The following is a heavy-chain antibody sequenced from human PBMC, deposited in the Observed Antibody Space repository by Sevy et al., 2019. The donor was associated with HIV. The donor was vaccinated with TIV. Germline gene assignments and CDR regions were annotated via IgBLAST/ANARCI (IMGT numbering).Heavy chain of an antibody. Sequence: ASVKVSCKASGYSFSNYGITWVRQAPGQGLEWMGWISGYSGNIRYSQKVQGRVTMTSDTSTTTAYMELTSLESDDTATYYCARGKPPGGFWGQGTLVTVSS. D-gene: IGHD3-10*01. CDR2: ISGYSGNI. CDR1: GYSFSNYG. J-gene: IGHJ4*02. V-gene: IGHV1-18*01. CDR3: ARGKPPGGF.